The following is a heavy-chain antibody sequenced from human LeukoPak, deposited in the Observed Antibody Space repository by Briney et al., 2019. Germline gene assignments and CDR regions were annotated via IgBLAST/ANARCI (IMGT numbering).Heavy chain of an antibody. V-gene: IGHV3-53*01. J-gene: IGHJ4*02. CDR3: ARTQWGVYFDY. CDR2: IYSGGST. D-gene: IGHD2-8*01. CDR1: GFTVSSNY. Sequence: GGSLRLSCAASGFTVSSNYMSWVRQAPGKGLEWVSVIYSGGSTYYADSVKGRFTISRDNSKNTLYLQMNSLRAEDTAVYYCARTQWGVYFDYWGQGTLVTVSS.